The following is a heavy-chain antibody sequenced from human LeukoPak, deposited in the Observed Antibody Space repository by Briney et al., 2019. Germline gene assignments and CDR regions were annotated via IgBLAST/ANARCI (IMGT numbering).Heavy chain of an antibody. Sequence: GSLSLSCAASGFTFSSYAMSWVRQAPGKGLEWVSAISGSGGSTYYADSVKGRFTISRDNSKNTLYLQMNSLRAEDTAVYYCAKSIVVVVADDYGMDVWGQGTTVTVSS. V-gene: IGHV3-23*01. CDR2: ISGSGGST. CDR3: AKSIVVVVADDYGMDV. D-gene: IGHD2-15*01. CDR1: GFTFSSYA. J-gene: IGHJ6*02.